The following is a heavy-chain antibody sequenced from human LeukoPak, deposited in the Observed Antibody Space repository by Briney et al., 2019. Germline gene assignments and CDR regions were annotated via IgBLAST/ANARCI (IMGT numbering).Heavy chain of an antibody. D-gene: IGHD3-22*01. CDR3: ARMETYYYDSSGYYYPGGFDY. CDR1: GGSISSGGYS. V-gene: IGHV4-30-4*07. J-gene: IGHJ4*02. CDR2: IYYSGST. Sequence: PSETLSLTCAVSGGSISSGGYSWSWIRQPPGKGLEWIGYIYYSGSTYYNPSLKSRVTISVDTSKNQFSLKLSSVTAADTAVYYCARMETYYYDSSGYYYPGGFDYWGQGTLVTVSS.